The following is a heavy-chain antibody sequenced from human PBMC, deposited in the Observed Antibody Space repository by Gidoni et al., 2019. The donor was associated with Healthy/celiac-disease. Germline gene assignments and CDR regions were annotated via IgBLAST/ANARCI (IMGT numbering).Heavy chain of an antibody. CDR1: GGSISSSSYY. D-gene: IGHD3-22*01. Sequence: QLQLQESGPGLVKPSETLSLTCTVSGGSISSSSYYWGWIRQPPGKGLEWIGSIYYSGSTYYNPSLKSRVTISVDTSKNQFSLKRSSVTAADTAVYYCASLYYYDSSGLGRIMDVWGKGTTVTVSS. V-gene: IGHV4-39*01. J-gene: IGHJ6*03. CDR2: IYYSGST. CDR3: ASLYYYDSSGLGRIMDV.